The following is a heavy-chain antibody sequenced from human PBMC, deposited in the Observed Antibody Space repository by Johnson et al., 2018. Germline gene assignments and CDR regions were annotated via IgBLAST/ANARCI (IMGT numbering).Heavy chain of an antibody. D-gene: IGHD6-13*01. Sequence: QLVESGAEVKKPGSSVKVSCKASGGTFSSYTISWVRQAPGQGLEWMGGIIPIFGTANYAQKFQGRVTITADESTSTAYMELSSLRSEDTAVYYCARASGIAAAGSYYGMDVWGQGTTVTVSS. CDR1: GGTFSSYT. CDR3: ARASGIAAAGSYYGMDV. CDR2: IIPIFGTA. V-gene: IGHV1-69*01. J-gene: IGHJ6*02.